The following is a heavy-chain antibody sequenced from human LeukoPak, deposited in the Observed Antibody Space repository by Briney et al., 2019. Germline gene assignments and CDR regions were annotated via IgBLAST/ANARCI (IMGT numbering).Heavy chain of an antibody. D-gene: IGHD2-2*01. J-gene: IGHJ6*02. CDR1: GYTFTDYY. CDR3: ARAGEYQLLEYYYYGMDV. Sequence: ASVKVSCKASGYTFTDYYIHWVRQAPGQGLEWMGRISPNSGGTSYAQKFQGRVTMTRDTSIATAYMELSSLRSDDTAVYYCARAGEYQLLEYYYYGMDVWGQGTTVTVSS. V-gene: IGHV1-2*06. CDR2: ISPNSGGT.